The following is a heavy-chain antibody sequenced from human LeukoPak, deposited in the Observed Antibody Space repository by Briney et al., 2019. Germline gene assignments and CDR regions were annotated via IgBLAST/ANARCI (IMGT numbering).Heavy chain of an antibody. D-gene: IGHD6-13*01. CDR3: ARAGARQIAAVGY. J-gene: IGHJ4*02. CDR2: MNPNSGNT. V-gene: IGHV1-8*01. Sequence: VASVKVSCKASGYTFTIYDINWVRQATGQGLEWMGWMNPNSGNTGYAQKFQGRVTMTRNTSISTAYMELSSLRSEDTAVYYCARAGARQIAAVGYWGQGTLVTVSS. CDR1: GYTFTIYD.